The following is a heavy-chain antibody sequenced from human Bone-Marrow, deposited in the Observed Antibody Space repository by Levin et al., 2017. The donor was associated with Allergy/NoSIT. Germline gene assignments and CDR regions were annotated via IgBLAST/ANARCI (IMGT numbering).Heavy chain of an antibody. CDR2: ISSRGSTV. Sequence: GESLKISCAASGFAFSDYYMSWIRQAPGKGLEWVSYISSRGSTVYYADSVKGRFTISRDNAKNSLYLQMNSLRAEDTAVYYCARDRLLYSSESGFDIWGQGTMVTVSS. J-gene: IGHJ3*02. CDR1: GFAFSDYY. D-gene: IGHD6-25*01. CDR3: ARDRLLYSSESGFDI. V-gene: IGHV3-11*01.